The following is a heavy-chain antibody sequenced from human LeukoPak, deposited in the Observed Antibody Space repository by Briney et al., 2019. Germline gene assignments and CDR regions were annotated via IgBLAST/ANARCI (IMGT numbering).Heavy chain of an antibody. J-gene: IGHJ4*02. CDR1: GGAVNSDNQY. CDR2: IHHRGST. V-gene: IGHV4-30-4*01. D-gene: IGHD3-22*01. CDR3: AKDNFGYGAMDF. Sequence: SQILSLTCTVSGGAVNSDNQYWSWIRQPPGKGLEWIGYIHHRGSTYYNPSLKSRLTISLDTSRNQFSLKMNSVTAADTAVYYCAKDNFGYGAMDFWGRGTLVTVSS.